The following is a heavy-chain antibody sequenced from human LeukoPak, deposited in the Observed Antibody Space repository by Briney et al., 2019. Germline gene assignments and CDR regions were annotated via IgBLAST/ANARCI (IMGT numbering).Heavy chain of an antibody. CDR3: ATPNYYDSSGYYSNAFDI. V-gene: IGHV1-69*04. D-gene: IGHD3-22*01. J-gene: IGHJ3*02. CDR1: GGTFSSCA. Sequence: SVKVSCKASGGTFSSCAISWVRQAPGQGLEWMGRIIPILGIANYAQKFTITADKSTSTAYMELSSLRSEDTAVYYCATPNYYDSSGYYSNAFDIWGQGTMVTVSS. CDR2: IIPILGIA.